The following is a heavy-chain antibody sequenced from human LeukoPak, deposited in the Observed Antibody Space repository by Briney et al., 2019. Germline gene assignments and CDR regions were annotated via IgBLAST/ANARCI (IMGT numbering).Heavy chain of an antibody. CDR3: ATDYYYAGLGY. J-gene: IGHJ4*02. CDR1: EYTLTELS. Sequence: ASVKVSCKVSEYTLTELSMHWVRQAPGKGLEWMGGFDPENGEAIYAQKFQGRLTMTGDTSTDTAYMEMISLRSDDTAVYYCATDYYYAGLGYWGQGTLVTVSS. CDR2: FDPENGEA. D-gene: IGHD3-10*01. V-gene: IGHV1-24*01.